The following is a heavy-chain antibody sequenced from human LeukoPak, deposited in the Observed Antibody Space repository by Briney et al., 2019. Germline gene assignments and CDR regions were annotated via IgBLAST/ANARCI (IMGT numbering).Heavy chain of an antibody. V-gene: IGHV4-4*07. CDR1: GGSTSSYF. D-gene: IGHD3-10*01. CDR3: ARDGADVYGRAFDY. J-gene: IGHJ4*02. CDR2: IHASGTT. Sequence: SETLSLTCNVSGGSTSSYFWTWIRQPAGKGLEWIGRIHASGTTNYNSSLKSRVSMSVDTSKNQLSLKLTSVTAADTAVYFCARDGADVYGRAFDYWGQGTLVSVSS.